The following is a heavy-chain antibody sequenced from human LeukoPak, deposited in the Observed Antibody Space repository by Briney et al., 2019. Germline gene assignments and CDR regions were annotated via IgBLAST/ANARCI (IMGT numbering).Heavy chain of an antibody. CDR2: ISAYNGNT. CDR1: GYTFTSYY. V-gene: IGHV1-18*04. CDR3: ARDHYGSGSYNWFDP. Sequence: GASVKVSCKASGYTFTSYYMHWVRQAPGQGLEWMGWISAYNGNTNYAQKLQGRVTMTTDTSTSTAYMELRSLRSDDTAVYYCARDHYGSGSYNWFDPWGQGTLVTVSS. D-gene: IGHD3-10*01. J-gene: IGHJ5*02.